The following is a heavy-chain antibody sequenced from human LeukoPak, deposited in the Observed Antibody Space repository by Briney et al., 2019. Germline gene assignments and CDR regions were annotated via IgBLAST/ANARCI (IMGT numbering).Heavy chain of an antibody. CDR3: ARVGYGSSSGARL. J-gene: IGHJ4*02. CDR2: INPNSGGT. D-gene: IGHD6-6*01. CDR1: GYTFTGYY. Sequence: GASVKVSCKASGYTFTGYYMHWVRQAPGQGLEWMGWINPNSGGTNYAQKFQGRVTMTRDTSISTVYMELSRLRSDDTAVYYCARVGYGSSSGARLWGQGTLVTVSS. V-gene: IGHV1-2*02.